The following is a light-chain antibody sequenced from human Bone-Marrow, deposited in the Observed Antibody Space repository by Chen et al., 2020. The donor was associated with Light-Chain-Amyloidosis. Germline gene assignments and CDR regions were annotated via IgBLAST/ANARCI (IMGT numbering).Light chain of an antibody. CDR2: DDS. J-gene: IGLJ3*02. Sequence: SYVLTQPSSVSVAPGQTATIACGGNNIGSTSVHWYQQTQGQAPLLVVYDDSDRPSGIPERLSGANAGKPATLTTSGVEAGDEADYYCQVCDRSSDRPVFGGGTKLTVL. CDR3: QVCDRSSDRPV. V-gene: IGLV3-21*02. CDR1: NIGSTS.